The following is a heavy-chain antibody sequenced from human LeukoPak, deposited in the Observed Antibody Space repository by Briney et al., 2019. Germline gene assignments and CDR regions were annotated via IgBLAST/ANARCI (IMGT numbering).Heavy chain of an antibody. CDR3: ATAGGIAASWGYYYMDV. CDR2: IYYSGST. CDR1: GGSISSSSYY. D-gene: IGHD6-25*01. J-gene: IGHJ6*03. V-gene: IGHV4-39*01. Sequence: PSETLSLTCTVSGGSISSSSYYWGWIRQPPGKGLEWIGGIYYSGSTYYNPSLKSRVTISVDTSKNQFSLKLSSVTAADTAVYYCATAGGIAASWGYYYMDVWGKGTTVTVSS.